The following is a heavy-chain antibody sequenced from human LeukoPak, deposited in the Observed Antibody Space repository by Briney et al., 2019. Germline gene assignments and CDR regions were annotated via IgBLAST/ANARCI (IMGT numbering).Heavy chain of an antibody. CDR1: GGSISSNSYY. D-gene: IGHD3-10*01. J-gene: IGHJ5*02. CDR2: IYYSGST. CDR3: ARNRYYYGSGSYGVPNWFDP. Sequence: SETLSLTCTVSGGSISSNSYYWGWTRQPPGKGLDWIGSIYYSGSTYYNPSLKSRVTISVDTSKNQFSLKLSSVTAADTAVYFCARNRYYYGSGSYGVPNWFDPWGQGTLVTVSS. V-gene: IGHV4-39*01.